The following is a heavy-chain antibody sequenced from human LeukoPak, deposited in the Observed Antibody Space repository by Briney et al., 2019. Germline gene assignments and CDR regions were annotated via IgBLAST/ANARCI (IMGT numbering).Heavy chain of an antibody. Sequence: PSETLSLTCTVSGGSISSSSYYWGWIRQPPGRGLEWIGNIYYSGSTYYNPSLKSRVTMSVDTSKNQFSLKLSSVTAADTAVYYCARDRIAGNIGINWFDPWGQGTLVTVSS. CDR2: IYYSGST. V-gene: IGHV4-39*07. CDR3: ARDRIAGNIGINWFDP. D-gene: IGHD6-13*01. CDR1: GGSISSSSYY. J-gene: IGHJ5*02.